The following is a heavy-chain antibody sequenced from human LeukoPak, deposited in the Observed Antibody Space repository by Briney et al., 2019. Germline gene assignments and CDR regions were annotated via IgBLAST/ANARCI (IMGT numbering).Heavy chain of an antibody. CDR3: AGRVTEYSSGYVY. Sequence: GGSLRLSCVASGITFSNYAVSWVRQAPEKGLDWVSVISGSAHKIRYADSVKGRFTISRDNSGNIVYLQMNNLRAEDTAVYYCAGRVTEYSSGYVYWGQGTLVTVSS. V-gene: IGHV3-23*01. D-gene: IGHD5-18*01. CDR2: ISGSAHKI. CDR1: GITFSNYA. J-gene: IGHJ4*02.